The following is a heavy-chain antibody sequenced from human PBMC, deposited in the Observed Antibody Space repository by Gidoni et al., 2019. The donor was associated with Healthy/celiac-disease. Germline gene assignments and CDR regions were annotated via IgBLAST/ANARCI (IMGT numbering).Heavy chain of an antibody. CDR1: GYNFTSYY. CDR2: INHSGGST. Sequence: QVQLVQSGAEVKKPGASVQVSCKASGYNFTSYYMHWVRQAPGQGLEWMGTINHSGGSTGYAQKFQGRVTTTRDRYTTTVYMELSSLRYEDTAVYYWARDHGNTGLDYWGQGTLVTVSS. V-gene: IGHV1-46*01. CDR3: ARDHGNTGLDY. J-gene: IGHJ4*02.